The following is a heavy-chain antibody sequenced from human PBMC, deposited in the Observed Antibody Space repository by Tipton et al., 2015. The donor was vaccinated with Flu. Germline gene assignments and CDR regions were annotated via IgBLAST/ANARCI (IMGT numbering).Heavy chain of an antibody. J-gene: IGHJ4*02. Sequence: SLRLSCAASGFTFSSYGMHWVRQAPGKGLEWVAVISYDGSNKYYADSVKGRFTISRDNSKNTLYLQMNSLRAEDTAVYYCAKGGDYAIYWGQGTLVTVSS. D-gene: IGHD4-17*01. V-gene: IGHV3-30*18. CDR3: AKGGDYAIY. CDR2: ISYDGSNK. CDR1: GFTFSSYG.